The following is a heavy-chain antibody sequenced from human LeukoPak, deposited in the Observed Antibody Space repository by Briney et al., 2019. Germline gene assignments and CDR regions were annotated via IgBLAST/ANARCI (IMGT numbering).Heavy chain of an antibody. J-gene: IGHJ4*02. CDR2: IWYDGSNK. D-gene: IGHD6-13*01. CDR1: GFTFSSYG. V-gene: IGHV3-33*06. CDR3: AKDRYSSSWSWIDY. Sequence: GGSLRLSCAASGFTFSSYGMHWVRQAPGKGLEWVAVIWYDGSNKYYADSVKGRFTISRDNSKSTLYLQMNSLRAEDTAVYYCAKDRYSSSWSWIDYWGQGTLVTVSS.